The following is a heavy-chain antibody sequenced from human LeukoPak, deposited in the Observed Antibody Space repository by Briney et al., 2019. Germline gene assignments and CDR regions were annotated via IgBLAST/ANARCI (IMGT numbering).Heavy chain of an antibody. CDR3: AGGGGWY. D-gene: IGHD2-15*01. Sequence: GGSLRLSCAASGFTFDDYDMSWVRHAPGKGLEWVSDINWNGGSTGYADSVKGRFTISRDNAKNSLYLQMNSLRAEDTALYYCAGGGGWYWGQGTLVTVSS. V-gene: IGHV3-20*04. J-gene: IGHJ4*02. CDR1: GFTFDDYD. CDR2: INWNGGST.